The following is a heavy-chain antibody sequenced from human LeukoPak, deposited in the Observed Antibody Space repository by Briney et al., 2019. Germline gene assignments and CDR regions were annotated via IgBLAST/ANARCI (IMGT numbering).Heavy chain of an antibody. CDR1: GFTFSSYA. Sequence: PGGSLRLSCAASGFTFSSYAMSWVRQAPGKGLEWVSAISGSGGSTYYADSVKGRFTISRDNSKNTLYLQMNSLGAEDTAVYYCAKDRIAVAAHNWFDPWGQGTLVTVSS. V-gene: IGHV3-23*01. D-gene: IGHD6-19*01. J-gene: IGHJ5*02. CDR2: ISGSGGST. CDR3: AKDRIAVAAHNWFDP.